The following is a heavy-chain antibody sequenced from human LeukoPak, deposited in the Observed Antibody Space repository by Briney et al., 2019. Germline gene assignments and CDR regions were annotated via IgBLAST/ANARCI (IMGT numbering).Heavy chain of an antibody. J-gene: IGHJ4*02. CDR3: ASLYCSSTSCPQGIDY. CDR2: ISYDGSNK. CDR1: GFTFSSYG. D-gene: IGHD2-2*01. V-gene: IGHV3-30*03. Sequence: GGSLRLSCAASGFTFSSYGMHWVRQAPGKGLEWVAVISYDGSNKYYADSVKGRFTISRDNSKNTLYLQMNSLRAEDTAVYYCASLYCSSTSCPQGIDYWGQGTLVTVSS.